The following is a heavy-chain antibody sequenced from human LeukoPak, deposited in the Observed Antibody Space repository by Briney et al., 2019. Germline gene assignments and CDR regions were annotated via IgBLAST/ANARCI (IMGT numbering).Heavy chain of an antibody. CDR3: ARAHRDNVWGGLDY. CDR1: GVTVTRFF. CDR2: INPSGRST. D-gene: IGHD3-16*01. V-gene: IGHV1-46*01. Sequence: ASVKVSCKASGVTVTRFFMHWVRQAPGQGLEWMGIINPSGRSTDYAQRFQGRVTVTRDTSTSTVYMELRSLRAQDTAVYYCARAHRDNVWGGLDYWGQGTLVIVSS. J-gene: IGHJ4*02.